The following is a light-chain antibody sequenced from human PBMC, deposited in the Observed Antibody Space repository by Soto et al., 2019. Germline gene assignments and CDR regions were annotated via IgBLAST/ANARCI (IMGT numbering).Light chain of an antibody. CDR2: DAS. CDR1: QTVRNNY. Sequence: EFVLTQSPGTLSLSPGERATLSCRASQTVRNNYLAWYQQKPGQAPRLLIYDASSRATGIPDRFSGGGSGTDFTLTISSLEPEDFAVSYCQQRSNCLTCGQGTRREIK. J-gene: IGKJ5*01. CDR3: QQRSNCLT. V-gene: IGKV3D-20*02.